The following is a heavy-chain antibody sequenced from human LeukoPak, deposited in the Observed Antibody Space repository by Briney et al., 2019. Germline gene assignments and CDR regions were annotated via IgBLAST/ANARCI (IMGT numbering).Heavy chain of an antibody. Sequence: GGSLRLSCAASGFTFSSYAMSWVRQAPGKGLEWVSAIRDSGSSTRYADSVKGRFTTSRDNSKNTLFLQMNSLRAEDTAIYYCAKYGPQDSGSSHFDYWGQGALVTVSS. V-gene: IGHV3-23*01. CDR1: GFTFSSYA. CDR2: IRDSGSST. CDR3: AKYGPQDSGSSHFDY. J-gene: IGHJ4*02. D-gene: IGHD1-26*01.